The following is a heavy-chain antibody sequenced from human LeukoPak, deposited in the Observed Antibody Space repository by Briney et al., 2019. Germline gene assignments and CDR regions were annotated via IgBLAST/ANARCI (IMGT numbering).Heavy chain of an antibody. CDR3: ARGPYSSSWSRYYYYYGMDV. V-gene: IGHV1-18*01. CDR2: ISAYNGNT. D-gene: IGHD6-13*01. CDR1: GYTFTSYG. Sequence: ASVKVSCKASGYTFTSYGISWVRQAPGQGLEWMGWISAYNGNTNYAQKLQGRVTMTTDTSTSTAYMELRSLRSEDTAVYYCARGPYSSSWSRYYYYYGMDVWGQGTTVTVSS. J-gene: IGHJ6*02.